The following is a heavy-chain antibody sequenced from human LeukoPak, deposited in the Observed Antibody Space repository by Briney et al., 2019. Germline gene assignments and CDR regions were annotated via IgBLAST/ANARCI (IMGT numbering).Heavy chain of an antibody. CDR2: ISAYNGNT. Sequence: GASVKVSCKASGYTFTSYGISWVRQAPGQGLEWMGWISAYNGNTNYAQKLQGGVTMTTDTSTSTAYMELRSLRSDDTAVYYCARSNDEYSSSEGLADYWGQGTLVTVSS. CDR1: GYTFTSYG. D-gene: IGHD6-6*01. V-gene: IGHV1-18*01. J-gene: IGHJ4*02. CDR3: ARSNDEYSSSEGLADY.